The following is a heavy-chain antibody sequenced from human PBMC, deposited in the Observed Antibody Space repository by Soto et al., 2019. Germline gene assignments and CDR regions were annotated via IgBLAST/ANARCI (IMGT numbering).Heavy chain of an antibody. Sequence: ASVKVSCKASGYTFTSYDINWVRQATGQGLEWMGWMNPNSGNTGYAQKFQGRVTMTRNTSISTAYMELSSLRSEDTAVYYCARGPLPYYDFWSGYSKVDYWGQGTLVTVSS. D-gene: IGHD3-3*01. CDR2: MNPNSGNT. CDR1: GYTFTSYD. V-gene: IGHV1-8*01. CDR3: ARGPLPYYDFWSGYSKVDY. J-gene: IGHJ4*02.